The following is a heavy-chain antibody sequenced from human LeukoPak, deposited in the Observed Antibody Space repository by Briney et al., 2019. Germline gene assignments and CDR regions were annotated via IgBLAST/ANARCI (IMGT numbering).Heavy chain of an antibody. CDR2: ISGSGGGR. D-gene: IGHD6-13*01. Sequence: PGGSLRLSCAASAFTFSSYAMSWVRQAPGKGLEWVSVISGSGGGRYYADSVKGRFTISRDNSKNTLYLQMNSLRAEDTAVYYCAKGIASAWIDAFHIWGQGTMVTVSS. CDR1: AFTFSSYA. V-gene: IGHV3-23*01. CDR3: AKGIASAWIDAFHI. J-gene: IGHJ3*02.